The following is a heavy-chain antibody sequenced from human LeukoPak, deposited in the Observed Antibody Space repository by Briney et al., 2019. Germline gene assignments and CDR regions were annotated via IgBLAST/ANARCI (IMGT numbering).Heavy chain of an antibody. CDR2: INHSGST. CDR3: ARQNYYDSSGYYRNPRYFQH. CDR1: GGSLSGYY. Sequence: PSETLSLTCAVYGGSLSGYYWSWIRQPPGKGLEWIGEINHSGSTNYNPSLKSRVTISVDTSKNQFSLKLSSVTAADTAVYYCARQNYYDSSGYYRNPRYFQHWGQGTLVTVSS. D-gene: IGHD3-22*01. V-gene: IGHV4-34*01. J-gene: IGHJ1*01.